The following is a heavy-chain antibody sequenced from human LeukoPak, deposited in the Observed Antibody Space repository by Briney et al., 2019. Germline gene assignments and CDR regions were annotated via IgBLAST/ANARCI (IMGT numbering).Heavy chain of an antibody. Sequence: SVKVSCKASGGTFSSYAISWVRQAPGQGLEWMGRIIPIFGTANYAQKFQGRVTITTDESTSTAYMELSRLRSEDTAVYYCARTLVVLDRTTSYELRGRGTMGTVSS. V-gene: IGHV1-69*05. CDR3: ARTLVVLDRTTSYEL. D-gene: IGHD2-15*01. CDR2: IIPIFGTA. J-gene: IGHJ2*01. CDR1: GGTFSSYA.